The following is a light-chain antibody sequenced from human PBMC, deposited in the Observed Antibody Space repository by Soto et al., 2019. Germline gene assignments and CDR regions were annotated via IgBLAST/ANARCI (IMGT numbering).Light chain of an antibody. Sequence: AIRMTQSPSSLSASTGDRVTITCRASQGISSYLAWYQQKPGKAPKLLIYAASTLQSGVPSRFSGSGSGTDFTLTISCLQSEDFTTYYCQPYNSYLSITFGQGTRLEIK. CDR1: QGISSY. V-gene: IGKV1-8*01. CDR2: AAS. J-gene: IGKJ5*01. CDR3: QPYNSYLSIT.